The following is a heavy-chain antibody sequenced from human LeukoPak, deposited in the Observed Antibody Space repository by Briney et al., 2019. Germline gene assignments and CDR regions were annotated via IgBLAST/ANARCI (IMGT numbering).Heavy chain of an antibody. J-gene: IGHJ4*02. CDR2: VYSSGST. CDR1: GGSIGSSY. CDR3: ARDQGWGDSSGYYSHGFDY. D-gene: IGHD3-22*01. Sequence: SETLSLTCTVSGGSIGSSYWSWIRQSAGKGLEWIGRVYSSGSTTYNPSLKSRVTISVDTSKNQFSLKLSSVTAADTAVYYCARDQGWGDSSGYYSHGFDYWGQGTLVTVSS. V-gene: IGHV4-4*07.